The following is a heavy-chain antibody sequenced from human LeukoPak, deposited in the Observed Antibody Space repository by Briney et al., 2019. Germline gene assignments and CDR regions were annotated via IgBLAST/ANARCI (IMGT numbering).Heavy chain of an antibody. CDR3: ARPAVVTDAFDI. CDR2: IYYSGST. V-gene: IGHV4-39*01. J-gene: IGHJ3*02. D-gene: IGHD4-23*01. Sequence: SETLSLTCTVSGGSISSSSYYWGWIRQPPGKGLEWIGSIYYSGSTYYKPSLKSRVTISVDTSKNQFSLKLSSVTAADTAVYYCARPAVVTDAFDIWGQGTMVTVSS. CDR1: GGSISSSSYY.